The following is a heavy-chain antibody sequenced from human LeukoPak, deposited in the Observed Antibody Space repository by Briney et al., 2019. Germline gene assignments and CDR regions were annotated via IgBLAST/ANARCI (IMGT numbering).Heavy chain of an antibody. D-gene: IGHD3-22*01. CDR1: GYTFTSYY. J-gene: IGHJ4*02. CDR3: ARDLVLYYYDSSGYPTLDY. Sequence: ASVKVSCKASGYTFTSYYMHWVRQAPGQGLGWMGIINPSGGSTSYAQKFQGRVTMTRDTSTSTVYMELSSLRSEDTAVYYCARDLVLYYYDSSGYPTLDYWGQGTLVTVSS. V-gene: IGHV1-46*01. CDR2: INPSGGST.